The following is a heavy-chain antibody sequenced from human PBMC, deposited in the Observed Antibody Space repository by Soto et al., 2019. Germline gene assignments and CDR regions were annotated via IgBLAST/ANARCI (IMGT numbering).Heavy chain of an antibody. J-gene: IGHJ5*02. V-gene: IGHV4-59*01. CDR1: GGSISSYY. Sequence: SETLSLTCTVSGGSISSYYWSWIRQPPGKGLEWIGYIYYSGSTNYNPSLKSRVTISVDTSKNQFSLKLSSVTAADTAVYYCARDLFSSSWYKGWFDPWGQGTLVTVSS. CDR3: ARDLFSSSWYKGWFDP. D-gene: IGHD6-13*01. CDR2: IYYSGST.